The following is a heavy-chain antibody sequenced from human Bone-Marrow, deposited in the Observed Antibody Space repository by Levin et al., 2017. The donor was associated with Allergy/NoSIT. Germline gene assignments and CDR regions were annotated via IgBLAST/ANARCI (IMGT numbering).Heavy chain of an antibody. J-gene: IGHJ4*02. CDR2: IDPSDSFT. Sequence: PGESLKISCELSGDTFTNYWITWVRQMPGKGPEWMGRIDPSDSFTTYGPSFQGHVTISVDKSINTAYLQWSSLQASDSGIHYCAGQKNTHTLGVWGQGTLVSVSS. CDR3: AGQKNTHTLGV. D-gene: IGHD1-26*01. V-gene: IGHV5-10-1*01. CDR1: GDTFTNYW.